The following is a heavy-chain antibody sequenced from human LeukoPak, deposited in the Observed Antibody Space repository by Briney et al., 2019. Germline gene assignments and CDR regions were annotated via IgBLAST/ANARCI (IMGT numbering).Heavy chain of an antibody. J-gene: IGHJ3*02. Sequence: ASVKVSCKASGYTFTSHAINWVRQAPGQGPEWMGWINTNTEDPTFAQGFTGRFVFSLDTSVSTAYLQISSLKAEDTAVYFCARGTPFTPRGFDIWGQGTMVTVSS. CDR3: ARGTPFTPRGFDI. V-gene: IGHV7-4-1*02. CDR2: INTNTEDP. CDR1: GYTFTSHA.